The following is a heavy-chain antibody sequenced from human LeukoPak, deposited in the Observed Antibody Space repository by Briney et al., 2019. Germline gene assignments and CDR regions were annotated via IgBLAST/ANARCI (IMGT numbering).Heavy chain of an antibody. V-gene: IGHV3-53*01. CDR2: FYRGDTT. Sequence: GGSLRLSCAASGFSVSSSYMYWVRQAPGKGLEWVSFFYRGDTTYYAESVRGRFTISRDNSKNTLYLLMNSLIPEDTAVYYCAREVISISSYFDSWGQGTLVTVSS. CDR3: AREVISISSYFDS. D-gene: IGHD2-21*01. CDR1: GFSVSSSY. J-gene: IGHJ4*02.